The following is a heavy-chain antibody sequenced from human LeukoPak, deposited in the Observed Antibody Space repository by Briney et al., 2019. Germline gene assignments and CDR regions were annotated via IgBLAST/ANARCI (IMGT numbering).Heavy chain of an antibody. D-gene: IGHD6-19*01. V-gene: IGHV4-39*01. CDR2: FYYSGST. CDR1: GGSISSYY. J-gene: IGHJ4*02. Sequence: SETLSLTCTVSGGSISSYYWAWIRQPPGKGLEWIGSFYYSGSTYYNPSLKSRVTISVDTSKNQFSLKLSSVTAADTAVYYCARWLGEYYFDYWGQGTLVAVSS. CDR3: ARWLGEYYFDY.